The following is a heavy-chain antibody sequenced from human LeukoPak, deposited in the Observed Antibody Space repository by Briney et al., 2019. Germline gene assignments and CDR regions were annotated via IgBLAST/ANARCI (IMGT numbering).Heavy chain of an antibody. V-gene: IGHV3-15*01. CDR3: IGYSYGYGFDY. CDR2: IKSKTDGGTT. J-gene: IGHJ4*02. CDR1: GFTFSNAW. D-gene: IGHD5-18*01. Sequence: PGGSLRLSCAASGFTFSNAWMSWVRQAPGKGLEWVGRIKSKTDGGTTDYAAPVKGRFTISRDDSKNTLYLQMNSLKTEDTAVYYRIGYSYGYGFDYWGQGTLVTVSS.